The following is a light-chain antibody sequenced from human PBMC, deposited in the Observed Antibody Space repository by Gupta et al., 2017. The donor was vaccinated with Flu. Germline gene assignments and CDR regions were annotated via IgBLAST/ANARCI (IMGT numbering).Light chain of an antibody. CDR2: GAS. J-gene: IGKJ4*01. CDR3: QQRSTWPRLT. CDR1: QSVNSY. Sequence: ERATLSCRASQSVNSYLAWYQHKPGQAPRLLIYGASNRAIGIPARFSGSGSGTDFTLAISSLEPEDFAVYYCQQRSTWPRLTFGGGTKVEIK. V-gene: IGKV3-11*01.